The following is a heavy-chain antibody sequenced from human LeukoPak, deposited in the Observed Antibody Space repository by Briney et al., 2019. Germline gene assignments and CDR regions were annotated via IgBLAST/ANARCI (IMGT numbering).Heavy chain of an antibody. CDR1: GGTFSSYA. Sequence: ASVKVSCKASGGTFSSYAISWVRQAPGQGLEWMGGIIPIFGTANYAQNFQGRVTITTDESTSTAYMELSSLRSEDTAVYYCAAPGNYYDSSGYSDYYYYMDVWGKGTTVTVSS. D-gene: IGHD3-22*01. V-gene: IGHV1-69*05. J-gene: IGHJ6*03. CDR2: IIPIFGTA. CDR3: AAPGNYYDSSGYSDYYYYMDV.